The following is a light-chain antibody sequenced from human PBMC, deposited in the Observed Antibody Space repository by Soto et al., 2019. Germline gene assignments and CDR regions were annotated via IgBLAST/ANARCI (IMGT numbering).Light chain of an antibody. CDR2: EVS. V-gene: IGLV2-23*02. Sequence: QSVLTQPASVSGSPGQSITISCTGTSSDVGSYKLVSWYQQHPGKAPKLMISEVSKRPSGISDRFSGSKSGSTASLTISGLQAEDEADYYSCSYAGTSTHTVFGGGTPLTVL. J-gene: IGLJ7*01. CDR3: CSYAGTSTHTV. CDR1: SSDVGSYKL.